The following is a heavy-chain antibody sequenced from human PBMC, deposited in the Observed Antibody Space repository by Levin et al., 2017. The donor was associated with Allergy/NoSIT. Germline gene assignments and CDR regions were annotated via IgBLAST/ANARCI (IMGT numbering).Heavy chain of an antibody. CDR2: MSTSGTS. CDR3: ARDPYAAVATDAFDI. V-gene: IGHV4-61*02. J-gene: IGHJ3*02. D-gene: IGHD6-13*01. CDR1: GGSISSGSDY. Sequence: RSQTLSLTCTVSGGSISSGSDYWTWIRQPAGKGLEWIGRMSTSGTSNYNPSLRSRVTISGDMSRNQFSLKVTSVTAADTAIYYCARDPYAAVATDAFDIWGQGKVVTVSS.